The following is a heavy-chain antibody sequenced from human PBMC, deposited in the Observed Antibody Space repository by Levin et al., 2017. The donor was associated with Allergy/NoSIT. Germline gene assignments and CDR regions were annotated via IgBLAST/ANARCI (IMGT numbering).Heavy chain of an antibody. V-gene: IGHV3-30-3*01. CDR3: ARVITSSWSVPLDG. J-gene: IGHJ6*02. CDR2: ISSDGSNK. D-gene: IGHD6-13*01. Sequence: PGGSLRLSCAASGFTFSNYAMHWVRQAPGKGLEWVAVISSDGSNKYYADSVKGRFTISRDNSKNTVYLHMNSLRPEDTAVYYCARVITSSWSVPLDGWGQGTTVTVSS. CDR1: GFTFSNYA.